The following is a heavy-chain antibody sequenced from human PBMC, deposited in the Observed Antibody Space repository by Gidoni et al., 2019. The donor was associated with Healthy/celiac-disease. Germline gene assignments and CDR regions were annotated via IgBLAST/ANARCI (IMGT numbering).Heavy chain of an antibody. J-gene: IGHJ4*02. CDR1: GFTFDDYT. V-gene: IGHV3-43*01. D-gene: IGHD1-26*01. CDR3: AKDSSGSYLDY. Sequence: EVQLVESGGVVVQPGGSLRLSCAASGFTFDDYTMHWVRQAPGKGLAWVSLISWDGGSTYYADSVKGRFTISRDNSKNSLYLQMNSLRTEDTALYYCAKDSSGSYLDYWGQGTLVTVSS. CDR2: ISWDGGST.